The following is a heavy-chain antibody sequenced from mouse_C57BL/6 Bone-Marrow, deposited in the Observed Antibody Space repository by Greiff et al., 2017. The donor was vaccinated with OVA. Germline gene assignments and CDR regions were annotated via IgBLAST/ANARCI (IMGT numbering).Heavy chain of an antibody. CDR1: GYTFTSYW. CDR2: IDPSDSYT. D-gene: IGHD1-1*01. Sequence: QVQLQQPGAELVMPGASVKLSCKASGYTFTSYWMHWVKQRPGQGLEWIGEIDPSDSYTNYNQKFKGKSTLTVDKSSSTAYMQLSSLTSEDSAVYYCARRIYYGSSYIYAMDYWGQGTSVTVSS. J-gene: IGHJ4*01. V-gene: IGHV1-69*01. CDR3: ARRIYYGSSYIYAMDY.